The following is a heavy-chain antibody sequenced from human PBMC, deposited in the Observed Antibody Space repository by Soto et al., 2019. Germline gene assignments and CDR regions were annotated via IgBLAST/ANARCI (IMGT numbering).Heavy chain of an antibody. V-gene: IGHV1-18*01. Sequence: QVQLVQSGAEVKKPGASVKVSCKASGYTFTSYGISWVRQAPGQGLEWMGWISAYNGNTNYAQKLQGRVTMTSDTSTSTAYVELRNLRSDDKAVYYCAGDLPYSPSIVVVITTQEEYFQHWGQGTLVTASS. CDR3: AGDLPYSPSIVVVITTQEEYFQH. CDR2: ISAYNGNT. J-gene: IGHJ1*01. D-gene: IGHD3-22*01. CDR1: GYTFTSYG.